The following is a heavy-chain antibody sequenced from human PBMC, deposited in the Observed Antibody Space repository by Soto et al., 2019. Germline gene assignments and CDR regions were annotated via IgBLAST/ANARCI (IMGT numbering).Heavy chain of an antibody. CDR2: IWYDGSNK. D-gene: IGHD6-19*01. J-gene: IGHJ4*02. CDR1: GFTFSSYG. CDR3: VRYGGWYYFDY. V-gene: IGHV3-33*01. Sequence: PGGSLRLSCAASGFTFSSYGMHWVRQAPGKGLEWVAVIWYDGSNKYYADSMKGRFTISRDNSKNTLYLQMNSLRAEDTVVYYCVRYGGWYYFDYWGQGTQVTVSS.